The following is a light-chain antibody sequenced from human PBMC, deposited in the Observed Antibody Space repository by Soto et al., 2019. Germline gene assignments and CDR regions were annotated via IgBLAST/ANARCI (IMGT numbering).Light chain of an antibody. CDR1: SSNIGSNY. Sequence: QSVLTQPPSAPGTPGQRVPISCSGSSSNIGSNYVFWYQHLPGTAPKRLIYRNNQRPSVVPDRLSGYKSGTSASLAISGLRSEDETEYYCEAWDYSLSGVVFGGGTKLTVL. J-gene: IGLJ2*01. CDR2: RNN. CDR3: EAWDYSLSGVV. V-gene: IGLV1-47*01.